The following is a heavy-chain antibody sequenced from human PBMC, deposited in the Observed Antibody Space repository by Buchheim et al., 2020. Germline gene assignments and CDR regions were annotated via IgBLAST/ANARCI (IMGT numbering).Heavy chain of an antibody. J-gene: IGHJ4*02. CDR2: ISSYETYI. Sequence: EVYVVESGGGLVRPGGSLRLSCAASGFTVSSCTMNWVRQAPGKGLEWVSSISSYETYIFYADSGKGRFTISRDNGKNSVYLEMTKLTPEDTAMYYCATDLRSRLFQGAAWGTYWGQGT. V-gene: IGHV3-21*06. CDR1: GFTVSSCT. D-gene: IGHD3-16*01. CDR3: ATDLRSRLFQGAAWGTY.